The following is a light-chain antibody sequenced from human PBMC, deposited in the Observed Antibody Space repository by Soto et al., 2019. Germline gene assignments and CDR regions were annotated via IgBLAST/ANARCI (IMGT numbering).Light chain of an antibody. V-gene: IGLV2-14*03. CDR3: SSYTTSSTRV. CDR1: SSNVGAYNY. Sequence: QSALTQPASVSGSPGQSITISCSERSSNVGAYNYVSWYQQHPGKAPKLIIYDVTNRPSGVSNRFSGSKSGNTASLTISGLQTGDEADYYCSSYTTSSTRVFGTGTKLTVL. CDR2: DVT. J-gene: IGLJ1*01.